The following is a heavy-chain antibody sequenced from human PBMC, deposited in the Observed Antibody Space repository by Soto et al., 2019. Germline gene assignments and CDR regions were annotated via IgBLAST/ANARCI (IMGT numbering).Heavy chain of an antibody. Sequence: SETLSLTCTVSGGSISSGGYYWSWIRQHPGKGLEWIGYIYYSGSTYYNPSLKSRVTISVDTSKNQFSLKLSSVTAADTAVYYCASYGGGSSSWYAFDIWGQGTMVTVSS. CDR2: IYYSGST. CDR3: ASYGGGSSSWYAFDI. D-gene: IGHD6-13*01. J-gene: IGHJ3*02. V-gene: IGHV4-31*03. CDR1: GGSISSGGYY.